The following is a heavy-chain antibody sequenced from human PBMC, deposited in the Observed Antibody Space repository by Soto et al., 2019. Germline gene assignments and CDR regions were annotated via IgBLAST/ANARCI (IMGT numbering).Heavy chain of an antibody. V-gene: IGHV3-30-3*01. CDR3: AREGRDGYSMYFDY. CDR2: ISYDGSNK. D-gene: IGHD4-4*01. Sequence: GGSLRLSCAASGFPFSSYAMHWVRQAPGKGLEWVAVISYDGSNKYYADSVKGRCTISRDNSKNTLYLQRNSLRAEDTAVYYCAREGRDGYSMYFDYWGQGTLVTVSS. CDR1: GFPFSSYA. J-gene: IGHJ4*02.